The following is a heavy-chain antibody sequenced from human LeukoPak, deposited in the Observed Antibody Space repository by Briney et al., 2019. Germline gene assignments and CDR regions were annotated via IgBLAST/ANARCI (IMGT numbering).Heavy chain of an antibody. J-gene: IGHJ6*03. V-gene: IGHV4-4*07. CDR1: GGYIGSYY. Sequence: PSETLSLTCTVSGGYIGSYYWSWIRQAAGKGLEWIGRIHTSENTDYNPSLKSRVTMSVDMSTSQCSLRLTSVTAADKAVYYCAREGDYGDYSKSFYYMDVWGKGTTVTVSS. D-gene: IGHD4-17*01. CDR3: AREGDYGDYSKSFYYMDV. CDR2: IHTSENT.